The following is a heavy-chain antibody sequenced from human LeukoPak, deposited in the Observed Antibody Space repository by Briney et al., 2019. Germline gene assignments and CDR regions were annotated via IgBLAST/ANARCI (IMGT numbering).Heavy chain of an antibody. J-gene: IGHJ6*03. V-gene: IGHV4-4*09. Sequence: PSENLSLTCTVSGGSISSYYWSWIRQPPGKGLEWIGYIYTSGSTNYNPSLKSRVTISVDTSKNQFSLKLSSVTAADTAVYYCARSREDSSGSDYYYYYMDVWGKGTTVTVSS. CDR1: GGSISSYY. CDR2: IYTSGST. CDR3: ARSREDSSGSDYYYYYMDV. D-gene: IGHD3-22*01.